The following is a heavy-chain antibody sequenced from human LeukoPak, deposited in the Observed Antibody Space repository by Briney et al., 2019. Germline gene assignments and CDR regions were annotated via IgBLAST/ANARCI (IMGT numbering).Heavy chain of an antibody. CDR2: IVGSGVTT. CDR1: GFTFSNYG. V-gene: IGHV3-23*01. J-gene: IGHJ4*02. Sequence: PGGTLRLSCVASGFTFSNYGMNWVRQAPGKVLEWVSGIVGSGVTTYYADSVKGRFTISRDNSKNTLYPHMNGLRVEDTAIYYCARDERWIQFNYWGQGTLVTVSS. D-gene: IGHD5-18*01. CDR3: ARDERWIQFNY.